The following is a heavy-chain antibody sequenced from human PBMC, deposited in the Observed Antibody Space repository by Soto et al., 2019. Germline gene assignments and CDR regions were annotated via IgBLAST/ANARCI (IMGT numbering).Heavy chain of an antibody. CDR1: GGSLRGYY. V-gene: IGHV4-34*01. CDR3: ARGDYDFWSGYSEGMDV. Sequence: SETLSLTCAVYGGSLRGYYWTWIRQPPGKGLEWIGEINHSGNTNSNPSLKSRVTISLDTSKNQFSLKLTSVTAADTAVYYCARGDYDFWSGYSEGMDVWGQGTTVTVSS. J-gene: IGHJ6*02. D-gene: IGHD3-3*01. CDR2: INHSGNT.